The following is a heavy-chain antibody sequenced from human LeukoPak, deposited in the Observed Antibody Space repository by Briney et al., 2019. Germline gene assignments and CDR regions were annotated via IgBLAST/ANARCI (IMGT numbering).Heavy chain of an antibody. CDR3: ARELRGVGLDY. J-gene: IGHJ4*02. V-gene: IGHV4-59*01. CDR2: IYYSGST. CDR1: GGSISSYY. D-gene: IGHD3-10*01. Sequence: SGTLSLTCTVSGGSISSYYWSWIRQPPGKGLEWIGYIYYSGSTNYNPSLKSRVTISVDTSKNQFSLKLSSVTAADTAVYYCARELRGVGLDYWGQGTLVTVSS.